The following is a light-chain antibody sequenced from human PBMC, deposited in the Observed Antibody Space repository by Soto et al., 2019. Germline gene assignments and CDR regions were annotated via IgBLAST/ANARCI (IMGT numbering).Light chain of an antibody. CDR2: AAS. V-gene: IGKV1-27*01. Sequence: DIQLTQSPSFLSASVGDRVTITCRASRCISNYLACYQQKPGKVPKLLIYAASTLQSGVPSRFSGSGSGTDFTLTISSLQPEDVATYYCQKYNSALTFGQGTRLEIK. CDR1: RCISNY. J-gene: IGKJ5*01. CDR3: QKYNSALT.